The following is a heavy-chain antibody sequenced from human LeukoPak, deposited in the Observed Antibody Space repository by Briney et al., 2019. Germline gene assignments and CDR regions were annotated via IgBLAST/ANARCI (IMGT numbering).Heavy chain of an antibody. D-gene: IGHD3-3*01. V-gene: IGHV3-23*01. CDR1: GFTLGRNA. Sequence: GGSLRLSCAASGFTLGRNAMAWVRQAPGKWLEWVSAIEGSNDNTHYADSVKGRFTVSRDNSKNTLYLQMNSLRAEDTAVYYCAKGSKIFHFDYWGQGTLVTVSS. CDR3: AKGSKIFHFDY. CDR2: IEGSNDNT. J-gene: IGHJ4*02.